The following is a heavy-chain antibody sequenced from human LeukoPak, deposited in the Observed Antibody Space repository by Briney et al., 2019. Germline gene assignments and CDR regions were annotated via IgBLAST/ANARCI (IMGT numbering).Heavy chain of an antibody. Sequence: MSGESLKISCKGSGYRFTDYRIGWVRQMPGKGLEWMGIIYPGDSDTRYSPSFQGQVTISADKSINTAHLQWSSLKASDTAMYYCARGAAGTTPDYYYFGLDVWGQGTTVRVSS. D-gene: IGHD1-7*01. CDR3: ARGAAGTTPDYYYFGLDV. J-gene: IGHJ6*02. V-gene: IGHV5-51*01. CDR2: IYPGDSDT. CDR1: GYRFTDYR.